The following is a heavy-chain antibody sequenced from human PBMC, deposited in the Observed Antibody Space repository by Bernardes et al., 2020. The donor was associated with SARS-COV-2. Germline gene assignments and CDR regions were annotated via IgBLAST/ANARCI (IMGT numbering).Heavy chain of an antibody. Sequence: SETLSLTCTVSGGSISSYYWSWIRQPPGKGLEWIGYIYYSGSTNYNPSLKSRVTISVDTSKNQFSLKLSSVTAADTAVYYCARDTKRYGTVRRNFDLWAVAPWSLSPQ. V-gene: IGHV4-59*01. CDR2: IYYSGST. J-gene: IGHJ2*01. CDR1: GGSISSYY. CDR3: ARDTKRYGTVRRNFDL. D-gene: IGHD3-10*01.